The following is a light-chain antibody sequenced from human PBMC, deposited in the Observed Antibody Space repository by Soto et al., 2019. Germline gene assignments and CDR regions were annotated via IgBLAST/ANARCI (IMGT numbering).Light chain of an antibody. V-gene: IGKV1-5*03. J-gene: IGKJ2*01. CDR3: KPSRT. Sequence: DIQMTQSPSTLSASVGDRVTITCRASQSISGWWAWYQQKTAKAPKLLIARASSLESGVPSRLRGSGSGTEFSLPVSRLQREDYATYYGKPSRTFGQGIRVEIK. CDR2: RAS. CDR1: QSISGW.